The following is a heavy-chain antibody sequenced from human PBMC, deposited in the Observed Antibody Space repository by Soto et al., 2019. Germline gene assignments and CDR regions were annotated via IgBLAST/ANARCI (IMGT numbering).Heavy chain of an antibody. D-gene: IGHD3-9*01. CDR2: TSYSGST. V-gene: IGHV4-39*01. CDR3: ASFSYFDCPTPVY. J-gene: IGHJ4*02. CDR1: DGSISSGNYY. Sequence: SETLSLTCTVSDGSISSGNYYWGWIRQPPGKGLEWIGSTSYSGSTYYKPSLKSRVTISVGTSKNQFSLKLSSVTAADTAVYYCASFSYFDCPTPVYWGQGTLVNVS.